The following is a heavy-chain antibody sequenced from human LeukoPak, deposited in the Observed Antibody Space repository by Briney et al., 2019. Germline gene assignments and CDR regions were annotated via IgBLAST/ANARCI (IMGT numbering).Heavy chain of an antibody. D-gene: IGHD6-19*01. Sequence: ASVNVSCMASGYTFTGYYMHWVRQAPGQGLEGMGWINPNSGGTNYAQKFQGRITMTRDTSVSTAYMELSRLRSDDTAVYYCARDLGGIAVAGTLDYWGQGTLVTVSS. CDR3: ARDLGGIAVAGTLDY. CDR2: INPNSGGT. J-gene: IGHJ4*02. V-gene: IGHV1-2*02. CDR1: GYTFTGYY.